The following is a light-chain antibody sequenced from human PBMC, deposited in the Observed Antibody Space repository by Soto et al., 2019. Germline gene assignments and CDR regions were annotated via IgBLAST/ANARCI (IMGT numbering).Light chain of an antibody. J-gene: IGLJ1*01. CDR1: SSNIGSNY. CDR2: RNN. Sequence: QSGLTPPPSASGTPGRRVTISCYGSSSNIGSNYVYWYQQLPGTAPKLLIYRNNQRPSGVPDRFSGSKSGTSASLAISGLRSEDEADYYCAAWDDSLSGYVFGTGTKVTVL. CDR3: AAWDDSLSGYV. V-gene: IGLV1-47*01.